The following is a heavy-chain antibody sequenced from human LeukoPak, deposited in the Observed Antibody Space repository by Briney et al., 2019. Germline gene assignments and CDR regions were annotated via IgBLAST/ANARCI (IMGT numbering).Heavy chain of an antibody. V-gene: IGHV3-7*01. CDR1: GFTFSSYW. D-gene: IGHD3-10*01. CDR2: IKQDGSEK. J-gene: IGHJ5*02. Sequence: GGSLRLSCAASGFTFSSYWMSWVRQAPGKGLEWVANIKQDGSEKYYVDSVKGRFTISRDNAKNSLYLQMNSLRAEDTAVYYCARVRHRITMVRGVIVWFDPWGQGTLVTVSS. CDR3: ARVRHRITMVRGVIVWFDP.